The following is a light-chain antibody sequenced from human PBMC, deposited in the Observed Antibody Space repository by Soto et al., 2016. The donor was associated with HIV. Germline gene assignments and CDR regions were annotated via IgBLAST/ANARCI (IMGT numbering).Light chain of an antibody. V-gene: IGKV1-5*03. J-gene: IGKJ1*01. CDR1: QSISSW. Sequence: DIQMTQSPSTLSASVGDRVTITCRASQSISSWLAWYQQKPGKAPKLLIYKASSLESGVPSRFSGSGSGTEFTLTISSLQPDDFATYYCQQYKSYPRTFGQGPKVDTK. CDR3: QQYKSYPRT. CDR2: KAS.